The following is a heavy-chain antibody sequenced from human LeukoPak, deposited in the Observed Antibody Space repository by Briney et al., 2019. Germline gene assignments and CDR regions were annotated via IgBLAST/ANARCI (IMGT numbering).Heavy chain of an antibody. J-gene: IGHJ5*02. CDR1: GGSFSGYY. CDR2: INHSGST. V-gene: IGHV4-34*01. CDR3: ARGDILTGYQRFRWFDP. D-gene: IGHD3-9*01. Sequence: SETLSLTCAVYGGSFSGYYWSWTRQPPGKGLEWIGEINHSGSTNYNPSLKSRVTISVDTSKNQFSLKLSSVTAADTAVYYCARGDILTGYQRFRWFDPWGQGTLVTVSS.